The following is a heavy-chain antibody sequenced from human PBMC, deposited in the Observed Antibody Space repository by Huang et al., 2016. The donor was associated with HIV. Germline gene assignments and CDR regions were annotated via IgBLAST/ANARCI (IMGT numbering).Heavy chain of an antibody. J-gene: IGHJ4*02. CDR2: INPNSGGT. CDR3: AIAITDYFDY. Sequence: QVQLVQSGAEVKKPGASVKVSCKASGYTFTGNDMHWVRPAPGQGREWMGRINPNSGGTNYAQKLQGRVTMTRDTSISTAYMELSRLRADDTVVYYCAIAITDYFDYWGQGTLVTVSS. CDR1: GYTFTGND. V-gene: IGHV1-2*05. D-gene: IGHD1-20*01.